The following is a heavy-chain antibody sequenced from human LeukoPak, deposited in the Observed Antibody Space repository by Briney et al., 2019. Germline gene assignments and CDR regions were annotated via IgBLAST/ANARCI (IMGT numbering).Heavy chain of an antibody. Sequence: SETLSLTCAVSNYFISSGHFWSWIRQPPGKGLEWIGTIYHSGSTYYNPSLKSRVTMSVDTSKNEFFLKLDSVTAVDTAVYYCARRSGYSSGWTWFDPWGQGTLVTLSS. CDR1: NYFISSGHF. D-gene: IGHD6-19*01. CDR2: IYHSGST. J-gene: IGHJ5*02. V-gene: IGHV4-38-2*01. CDR3: ARRSGYSSGWTWFDP.